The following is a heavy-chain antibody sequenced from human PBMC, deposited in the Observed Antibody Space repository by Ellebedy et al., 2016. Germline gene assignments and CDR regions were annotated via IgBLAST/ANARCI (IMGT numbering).Heavy chain of an antibody. V-gene: IGHV4-34*01. CDR3: ATCGGFGELFGYAFDI. Sequence: SETLSLTCAVYGGSFSGYYWSWIRQPPGKGLEWIGEINHSGSTNYNPSLKSRVTISVDTSKNQFSLKLSSVTAADTAVYYCATCGGFGELFGYAFDIWGQGTLVTVSS. J-gene: IGHJ4*02. CDR1: GGSFSGYY. D-gene: IGHD3-10*01. CDR2: INHSGST.